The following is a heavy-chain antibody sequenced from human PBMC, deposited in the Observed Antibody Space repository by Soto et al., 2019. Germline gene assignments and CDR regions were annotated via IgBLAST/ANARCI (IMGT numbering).Heavy chain of an antibody. D-gene: IGHD3-22*01. CDR2: IYHSGST. CDR3: ARGRTYYYDSSGYFFAAADAFDI. V-gene: IGHV4-30-2*01. Sequence: QLQLQESGSGLVKPSQTLSLTCAVSGGSISSGGYSWSWIRQPPGKGLEWIGYIYHSGSTNYNPSLKSRVTISVDRSKNQFSLKLSSVTAADTAVYYCARGRTYYYDSSGYFFAAADAFDIWGQGTMVTVSS. J-gene: IGHJ3*02. CDR1: GGSISSGGYS.